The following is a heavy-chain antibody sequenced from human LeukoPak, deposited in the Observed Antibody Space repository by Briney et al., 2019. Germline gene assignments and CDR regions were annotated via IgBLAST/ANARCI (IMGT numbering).Heavy chain of an antibody. CDR2: IYYSGST. CDR3: ARDPPRIEY. V-gene: IGHV4-39*07. CDR1: GGSISSSSYY. J-gene: IGHJ4*02. Sequence: SETLSLTCTVSGGSISSSSYYWGWIRQPPGKGLEWIGSIYYSGSTYYNPSLKSRVTISVDTSKNQFSLKLSSVTAADTAVYYCARDPPRIEYWGQGTLVTVSS.